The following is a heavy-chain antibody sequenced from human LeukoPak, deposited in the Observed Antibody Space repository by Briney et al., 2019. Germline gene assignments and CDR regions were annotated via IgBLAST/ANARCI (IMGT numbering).Heavy chain of an antibody. CDR3: ARDYCSSTSCYPVDDY. V-gene: IGHV1-69*05. CDR2: IIPIFGTA. J-gene: IGHJ4*02. D-gene: IGHD2-2*01. Sequence: SVKVSCKASGGTFSSYAISWVRQAPEQGLEWMGRIIPIFGTANYAQKFQGRVTITTDESTSTAYMEPSSLRSEDTAVYYCARDYCSSTSCYPVDDYWGQGTLVTVSS. CDR1: GGTFSSYA.